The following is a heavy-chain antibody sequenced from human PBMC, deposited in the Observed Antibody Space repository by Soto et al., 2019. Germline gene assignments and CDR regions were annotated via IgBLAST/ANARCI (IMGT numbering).Heavy chain of an antibody. CDR2: ISGSGGST. J-gene: IGHJ4*02. Sequence: GGSLRLSCAASGFTFSSYAMSWVRQAPGKGLEWVSDISGSGGSTYYADSVKGRFTISRDKSKNTLYLQMNSLRAEDTAVYYCAKDLGSSGYYYDYWGQGTLVTVSS. CDR3: AKDLGSSGYYYDY. D-gene: IGHD3-22*01. V-gene: IGHV3-23*01. CDR1: GFTFSSYA.